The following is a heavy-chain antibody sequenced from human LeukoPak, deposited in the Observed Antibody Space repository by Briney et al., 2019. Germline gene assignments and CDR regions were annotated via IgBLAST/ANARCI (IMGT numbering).Heavy chain of an antibody. J-gene: IGHJ4*02. Sequence: AGGSLRLSCAASGFTFSNYWMHWVRQAPGKGLVWVSRINSDGSSTSYADSVKGRFTISRDNAKNTLYLQMNSLRAEDTAVYFCGSILTSYYRVDYWGQGTLVTVSS. V-gene: IGHV3-74*01. CDR1: GFTFSNYW. CDR3: GSILTSYYRVDY. CDR2: INSDGSST. D-gene: IGHD3-9*01.